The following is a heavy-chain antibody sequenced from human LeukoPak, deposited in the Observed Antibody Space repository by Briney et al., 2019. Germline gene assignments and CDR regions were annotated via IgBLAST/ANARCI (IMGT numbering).Heavy chain of an antibody. Sequence: GGSLRLSCAAPGFTFSSYSMNWVRQAPGKGLEWVSYISSSSTIYYTDSVEGRFTISRDNVKNSLYLQMNSLRDEDTAVYYCARTNTAWFYLDYWGQGTLVTVSS. CDR1: GFTFSSYS. V-gene: IGHV3-48*02. CDR2: ISSSSTI. D-gene: IGHD3-9*01. CDR3: ARTNTAWFYLDY. J-gene: IGHJ4*02.